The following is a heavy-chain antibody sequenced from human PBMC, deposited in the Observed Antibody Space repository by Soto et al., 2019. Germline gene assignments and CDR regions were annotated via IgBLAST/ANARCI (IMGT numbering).Heavy chain of an antibody. Sequence: QVQLVQSGAEVKKPGSSVKVSCKASGGTFSSYGISWVRQAPGQGLEWMGGIIPIIGTANYAQKFQGRVKITADESKSTAYMELSSLRSEDTAVYYCARPTYYDFWSGYQTGYYYYGMDVWGQGTTVTVSS. CDR1: GGTFSSYG. D-gene: IGHD3-3*01. V-gene: IGHV1-69*12. CDR3: ARPTYYDFWSGYQTGYYYYGMDV. CDR2: IIPIIGTA. J-gene: IGHJ6*02.